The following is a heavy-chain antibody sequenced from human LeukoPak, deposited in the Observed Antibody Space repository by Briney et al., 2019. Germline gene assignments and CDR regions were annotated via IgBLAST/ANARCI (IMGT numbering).Heavy chain of an antibody. Sequence: ASVKVSCKASGYTFTSYYMYWVRQAPGQGLEWMGIINPSGGSTNYAQKFQGRVTMTRDTSISTVYMELSRLRSDDTAVYYCARASGSYWWFDSWGQGTLVTVSS. J-gene: IGHJ5*01. D-gene: IGHD1-26*01. CDR1: GYTFTSYY. CDR2: INPSGGST. CDR3: ARASGSYWWFDS. V-gene: IGHV1-46*01.